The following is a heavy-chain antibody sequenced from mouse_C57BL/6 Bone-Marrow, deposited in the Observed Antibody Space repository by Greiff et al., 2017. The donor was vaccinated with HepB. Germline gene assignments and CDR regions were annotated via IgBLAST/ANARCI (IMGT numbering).Heavy chain of an antibody. D-gene: IGHD1-1*01. Sequence: EVQLQQSGPELVKPGASVKISCKASGYTFTDYYMNWVKQSHGKSLEWIGDINPNNGGTSYNQKFKGKATLTVDKSSSTAYMELRSLTSEDSAVYYCARKPHYYGDWYFDVWGTGTTVTVSS. CDR1: GYTFTDYY. J-gene: IGHJ1*03. CDR2: INPNNGGT. CDR3: ARKPHYYGDWYFDV. V-gene: IGHV1-26*01.